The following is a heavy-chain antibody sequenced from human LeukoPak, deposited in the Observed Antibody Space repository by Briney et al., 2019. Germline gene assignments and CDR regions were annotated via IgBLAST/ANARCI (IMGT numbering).Heavy chain of an antibody. Sequence: GASVKVSCKASGYTFTSYGISWVRQAPGQGLEWMGWISAYNGNTNYAQKLQGRVTMTTDTSTSTAYMELRSLRSDDTAVYYCARVVVPAVIWDKRWFDPWGQGTLVTVSS. J-gene: IGHJ5*02. V-gene: IGHV1-18*01. CDR1: GYTFTSYG. CDR2: ISAYNGNT. CDR3: ARVVVPAVIWDKRWFDP. D-gene: IGHD2-2*01.